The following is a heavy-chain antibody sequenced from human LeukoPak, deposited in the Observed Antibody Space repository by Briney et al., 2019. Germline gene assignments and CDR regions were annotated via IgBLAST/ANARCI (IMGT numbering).Heavy chain of an antibody. Sequence: PGGSPRLSCAASGFTSSSYAMSWVRQAPGKGLEWVSAISGSGGSTYYADSVKGRFTISRDNSKNTLYLQMNSLRAEDTAVYYCAKDEEAYYDFWSGYSNGGYFDYWGQGTLVTVSS. CDR3: AKDEEAYYDFWSGYSNGGYFDY. CDR1: GFTSSSYA. D-gene: IGHD3-3*01. CDR2: ISGSGGST. V-gene: IGHV3-23*01. J-gene: IGHJ4*02.